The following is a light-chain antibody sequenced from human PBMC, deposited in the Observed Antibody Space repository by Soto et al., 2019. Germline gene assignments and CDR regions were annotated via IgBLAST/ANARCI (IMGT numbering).Light chain of an antibody. Sequence: QSALTQPPSASGSPGQSVTISCTGTSIDVGGYDYVSWYQQHPGKAPKVMIYEVSKRPSGVPDRFSGSKSGNTASLTVSGLQVEDEADYFCTLYAGGKGVFGTGTKVTVL. V-gene: IGLV2-8*01. CDR3: TLYAGGKGV. J-gene: IGLJ1*01. CDR2: EVS. CDR1: SIDVGGYDY.